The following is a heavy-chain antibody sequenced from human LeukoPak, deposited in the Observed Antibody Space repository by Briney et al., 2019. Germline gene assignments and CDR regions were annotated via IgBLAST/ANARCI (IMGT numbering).Heavy chain of an antibody. V-gene: IGHV4-61*02. Sequence: PSETLSLTCTVSGGSISSGSYYWSWIRQPAGKGLEWIGRIYTSGSTNYNPSLKSRVTISVDTSKNQFSPKLSSVTAADTAVYYCARDASKYSGSYNFDYWGQGTLVTVSS. D-gene: IGHD1-26*01. CDR2: IYTSGST. CDR1: GGSISSGSYY. CDR3: ARDASKYSGSYNFDY. J-gene: IGHJ4*02.